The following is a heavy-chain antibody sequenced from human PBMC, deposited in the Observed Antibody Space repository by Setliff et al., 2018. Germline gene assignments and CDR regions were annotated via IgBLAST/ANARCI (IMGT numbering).Heavy chain of an antibody. Sequence: SETLSLTCTVSGGSLSDSIRYYAVFWGWIRQSPGRELEWIGSIYYSGTTYYNPSLKSRVTISVDTSKNQFSLKLSSVTAADTAVYYCARRGYYYGWGDSNAFDIWGQGTMVTVSS. J-gene: IGHJ3*02. CDR2: IYYSGTT. V-gene: IGHV4-39*01. D-gene: IGHD3-10*01. CDR1: GGSLSDSIRYYAVF. CDR3: ARRGYYYGWGDSNAFDI.